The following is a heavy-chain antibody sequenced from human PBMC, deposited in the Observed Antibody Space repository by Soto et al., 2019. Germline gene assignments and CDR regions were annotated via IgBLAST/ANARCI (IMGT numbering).Heavy chain of an antibody. V-gene: IGHV4-34*01. CDR2: INHSGST. Sequence: SETLSLTCAVYGGSFSGYYWSWIHQPPGKGLEWIGEINHSGSTNYNPSLKSRVTISVDTSKNQFSLKLSSVTAADTAVYYCARGRRVATIPPYCSGGSCYPTAFDYWGQGTLVTVSS. J-gene: IGHJ4*02. CDR3: ARGRRVATIPPYCSGGSCYPTAFDY. D-gene: IGHD2-15*01. CDR1: GGSFSGYY.